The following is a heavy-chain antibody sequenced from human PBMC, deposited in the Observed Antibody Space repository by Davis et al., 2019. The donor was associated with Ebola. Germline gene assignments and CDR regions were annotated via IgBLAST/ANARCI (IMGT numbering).Heavy chain of an antibody. J-gene: IGHJ6*02. Sequence: GGSLRLSCAASGFTFSSYSMNWVRQAPGKGLEWVSSISSSSYIYYADSVKGRFTISRDNAKNSLYLQMNSLRAEDTAVYYCARVRITIFGVVIIVPYGMDVWGQGTTVTVSS. CDR1: GFTFSSYS. CDR3: ARVRITIFGVVIIVPYGMDV. D-gene: IGHD3-3*01. CDR2: ISSSSYI. V-gene: IGHV3-21*01.